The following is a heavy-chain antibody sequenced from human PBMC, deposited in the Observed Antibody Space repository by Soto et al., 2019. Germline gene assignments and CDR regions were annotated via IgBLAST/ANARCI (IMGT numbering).Heavy chain of an antibody. CDR2: LYWDDDE. CDR1: GFSLSTRGVG. CDR3: AQRTRGFTYFFDF. V-gene: IGHV2-5*02. Sequence: QITLNESGTTLVKPTQTLTLTCTFSGFSLSTRGVGVGWIRQPPGKALEWLALLYWDDDERYSPSLMSRLTITKDSSKNQVFITMTNMDPVDTATYDCAQRTRGFTYFFDFWGQGTLVTVSS. J-gene: IGHJ4*02.